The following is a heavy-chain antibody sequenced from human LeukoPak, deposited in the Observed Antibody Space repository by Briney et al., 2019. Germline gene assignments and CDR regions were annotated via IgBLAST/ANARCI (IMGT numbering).Heavy chain of an antibody. V-gene: IGHV4-34*01. CDR3: ARGTLLWFGELLGRFDP. Sequence: SETLSLTCAVYGGSFSGYYWSWIRQPPGKGLEWVGEINHSGSTNYNPSLKSRVTISVDTSKNQFSLKLSSVTAADTAVYYCARGTLLWFGELLGRFDPWGQGTLVTVSS. CDR2: INHSGST. J-gene: IGHJ5*02. D-gene: IGHD3-10*01. CDR1: GGSFSGYY.